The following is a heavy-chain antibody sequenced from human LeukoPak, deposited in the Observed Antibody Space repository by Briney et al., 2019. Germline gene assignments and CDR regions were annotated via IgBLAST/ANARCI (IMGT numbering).Heavy chain of an antibody. CDR1: GFTFSSYW. CDR3: ARMQTRLSAFDI. Sequence: PGGSLRLSCAASGFTFSSYWMSWVRQAPGKGLEWVANIQQDGSEKYYVDSVKGRFTISRDNAKSSLYLQMNSLGAEDTAVYYCARMQTRLSAFDIWGQGTMVTVSS. CDR2: IQQDGSEK. V-gene: IGHV3-7*01. D-gene: IGHD6-6*01. J-gene: IGHJ3*02.